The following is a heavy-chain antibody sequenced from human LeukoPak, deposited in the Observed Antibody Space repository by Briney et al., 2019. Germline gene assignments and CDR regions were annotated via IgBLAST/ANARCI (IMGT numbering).Heavy chain of an antibody. D-gene: IGHD5-18*01. CDR1: GGSASSGSYY. Sequence: SETLSLTCTVSGGSASSGSYYWSWIRQSPGKGLEWIGYIYYSGSTNYNPSLKSRVTISVDTSKNQFSLKLSSVTAADTAVYYCARGDEGYSYGSFDYWGQGTLVTVSS. V-gene: IGHV4-61*01. J-gene: IGHJ4*02. CDR2: IYYSGST. CDR3: ARGDEGYSYGSFDY.